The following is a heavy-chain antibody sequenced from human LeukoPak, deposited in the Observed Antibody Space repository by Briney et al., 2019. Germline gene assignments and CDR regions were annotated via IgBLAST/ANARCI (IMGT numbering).Heavy chain of an antibody. V-gene: IGHV1-69*13. Sequence: ASVKVSCKASGGTFSSYAINWVRQAPGQGLEWMGGIIPIFGTANYAQKFQDRVTITADESTSTPYMELSSLRSEDTAIYYCASRLYCSNTRCRNFPFAYWGQGTLVTVSS. D-gene: IGHD2-2*01. CDR3: ASRLYCSNTRCRNFPFAY. J-gene: IGHJ4*02. CDR1: GGTFSSYA. CDR2: IIPIFGTA.